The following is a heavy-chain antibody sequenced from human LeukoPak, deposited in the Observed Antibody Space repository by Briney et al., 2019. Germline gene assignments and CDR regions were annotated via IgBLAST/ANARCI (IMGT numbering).Heavy chain of an antibody. D-gene: IGHD2-2*01. CDR1: GGSLSGYY. V-gene: IGHV4-34*01. Sequence: KPSETLSLTCAVYGGSLSGYYWSWIRQPPGKGLEWIGEINHSGSTNYNPSLKSRVTISVDTSKNQFSLKLSSVTAADTAVYYCARVLIVVVSSGMDVWGQGTTVTVSS. CDR3: ARVLIVVVSSGMDV. J-gene: IGHJ6*02. CDR2: INHSGST.